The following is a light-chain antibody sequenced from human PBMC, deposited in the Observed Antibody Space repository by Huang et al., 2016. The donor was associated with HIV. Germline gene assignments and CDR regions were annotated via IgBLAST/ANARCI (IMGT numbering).Light chain of an antibody. J-gene: IGKJ1*01. Sequence: ETVMTQSPATLSVSPGERATLSCRASQSVSSNLAWSQQKPGQAPRLRIFGASTRATGSPARFSGSGSGTEFTLTISSLQSEDFAVYYCQQYNNWTPWTFGQGTKVEIK. CDR2: GAS. CDR1: QSVSSN. V-gene: IGKV3-15*01. CDR3: QQYNNWTPWT.